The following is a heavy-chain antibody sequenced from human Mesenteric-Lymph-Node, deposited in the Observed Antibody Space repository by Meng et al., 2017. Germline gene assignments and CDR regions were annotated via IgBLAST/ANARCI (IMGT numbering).Heavy chain of an antibody. CDR1: GGSFSGYY. V-gene: IGHV4-34*01. J-gene: IGHJ4*02. CDR2: INHSGST. CDR3: ARGLREY. Sequence: QVQLQESGAGLLKPSETLSLTCAVYGGSFSGYYWSWNRQPPGKGLEWIGEINHSGSTNYNPSLKSRVTISVDTSKNQFSLKLSSVTAADTAVYYCARGLREYWGQGTLVTVSS.